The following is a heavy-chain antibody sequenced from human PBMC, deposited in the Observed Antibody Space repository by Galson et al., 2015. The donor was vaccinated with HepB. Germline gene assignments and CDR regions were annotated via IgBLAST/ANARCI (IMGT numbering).Heavy chain of an antibody. CDR3: AKDPDFDFYSEKSTTFDY. CDR1: GFSFDTYA. Sequence: SLRLSCAASGFSFDTYAMSWVRQAPGKGLEWVSSISGGGHNTYYADAVRGRFTISRDNSNNTVYLQMNGLRGEDTAMYYCAKDPDFDFYSEKSTTFDYWGRRTLVTVSS. V-gene: IGHV3-23*01. J-gene: IGHJ4*02. D-gene: IGHD3-3*01. CDR2: ISGGGHNT.